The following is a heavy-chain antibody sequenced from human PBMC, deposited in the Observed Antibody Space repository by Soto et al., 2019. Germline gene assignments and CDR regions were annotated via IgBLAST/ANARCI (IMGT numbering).Heavy chain of an antibody. V-gene: IGHV3-48*03. Sequence: GGSLRLSCAASGFTFSSYEMNWVRQAPGKGLEWVSYISSSGSTIYYADSVKGRFTISRDNAKNSLYLQMNSLRAEDTAVYYCARDGGYCSSTSCSYYYGMDVWGQGTTVTV. CDR2: ISSSGSTI. CDR1: GFTFSSYE. D-gene: IGHD2-2*01. CDR3: ARDGGYCSSTSCSYYYGMDV. J-gene: IGHJ6*02.